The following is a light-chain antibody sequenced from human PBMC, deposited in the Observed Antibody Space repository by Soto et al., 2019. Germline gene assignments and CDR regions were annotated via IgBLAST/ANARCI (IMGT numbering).Light chain of an antibody. CDR3: QQYSTSSIS. J-gene: IGKJ5*01. V-gene: IGKV1-5*03. CDR2: KAS. CDR1: ESISDW. Sequence: DIQMTQSPSTLSASVGDRVTSTCRASESISDWLVWYHQKPGKAPELLIYKASRLESGVPSRFSGSASGTEFTLTITSLQPDDFGTYYCQQYSTSSISFGPGTRLEIK.